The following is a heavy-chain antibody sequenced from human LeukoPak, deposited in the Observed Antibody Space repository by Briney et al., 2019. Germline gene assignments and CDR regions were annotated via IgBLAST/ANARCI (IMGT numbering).Heavy chain of an antibody. CDR3: ANAQTYDYYDSSGYAFDI. D-gene: IGHD3-22*01. Sequence: GGSLRLSCAASGFTFSDYYMSWIRQAPGKGLEWVSYISSSGSTIYYADSVKGRFTISRDNAKNSLYLQMNSLRAEDTAVYYCANAQTYDYYDSSGYAFDIWGQGTMVTVSS. CDR1: GFTFSDYY. J-gene: IGHJ3*02. V-gene: IGHV3-11*04. CDR2: ISSSGSTI.